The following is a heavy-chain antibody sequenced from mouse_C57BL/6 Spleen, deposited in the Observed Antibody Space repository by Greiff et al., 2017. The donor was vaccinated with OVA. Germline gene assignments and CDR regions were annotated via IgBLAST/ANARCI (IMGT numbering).Heavy chain of an antibody. CDR1: GYTFPSYW. CDR3: ARSNYSNYWYFDV. D-gene: IGHD2-5*01. Sequence: QVQLKQPGAELVRPGSSVKLSCKASGYTFPSYWMHWVKQRPIQGLEWIGNIDPSDSETHYNQKFKDKATLTVDKSSSTAYMQLSSLTSEDSAVYYCARSNYSNYWYFDVWGTGTTVTVSS. V-gene: IGHV1-52*01. CDR2: IDPSDSET. J-gene: IGHJ1*03.